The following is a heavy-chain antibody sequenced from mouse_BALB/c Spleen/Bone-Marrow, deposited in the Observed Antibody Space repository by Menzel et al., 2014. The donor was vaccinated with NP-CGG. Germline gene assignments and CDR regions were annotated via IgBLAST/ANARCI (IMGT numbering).Heavy chain of an antibody. D-gene: IGHD3-1*01. CDR2: IYPGNSDT. J-gene: IGHJ2*01. CDR3: TTLARTNFDY. Sequence: EVKLQESGTVLARPGAAVKMSCKASGHTFSNYWMHWVKQRPGQGLEWIGTIYPGNSDTTYNQKFKGKAKLTAVTSTSTAYMDLSSLTNEDSAVYYCTTLARTNFDYWGQGTTLTVSS. V-gene: IGHV1-5*01. CDR1: GHTFSNYW.